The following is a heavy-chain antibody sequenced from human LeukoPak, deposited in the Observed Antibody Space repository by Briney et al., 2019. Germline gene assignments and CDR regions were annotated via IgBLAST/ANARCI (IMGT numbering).Heavy chain of an antibody. V-gene: IGHV3-33*06. J-gene: IGHJ1*01. CDR2: IWYDGGNK. CDR1: GFTFSSCG. D-gene: IGHD6-6*01. CDR3: EKDSYRRSLRYFQH. Sequence: GGSLRLSCAASGFTFSSCGMHWVRQAPGKGLEWVAVIWYDGGNKYYADSVKGRFTISRDNSKNTLYPQMNSLRAEDTAVYYCEKDSYRRSLRYFQHWGPGTLVTVSS.